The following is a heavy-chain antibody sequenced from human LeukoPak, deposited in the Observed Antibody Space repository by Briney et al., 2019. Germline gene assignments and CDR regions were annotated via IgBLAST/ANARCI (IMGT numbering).Heavy chain of an antibody. J-gene: IGHJ4*02. Sequence: PSETLSLTCAVYGGSFSGYYWSCIRQPPGKGLEWSWEINHSGSTNYNPSLKSRVTISVDTSKNQFSLKLSSVTAADTAVYYCARVSPAYSSSQYYFDYWGQGTLVTVSS. CDR1: GGSFSGYY. CDR2: INHSGST. D-gene: IGHD6-13*01. CDR3: ARVSPAYSSSQYYFDY. V-gene: IGHV4-34*01.